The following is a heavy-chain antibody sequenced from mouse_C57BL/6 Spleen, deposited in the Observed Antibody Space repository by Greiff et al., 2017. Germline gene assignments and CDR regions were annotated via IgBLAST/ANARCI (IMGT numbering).Heavy chain of an antibody. CDR1: GYTFTSYW. Sequence: EVQLQQSGTVLVRPGASVKMSCKTSGYTFTSYWMHWVKQRPGQGLEWIGAIYPGNSDTSYNQKFKGKAKLTAVTSARTAYMELSRLTNEDAAVYYCTRYPEFSTTVVADYWGQGTTLTVSS. CDR2: IYPGNSDT. V-gene: IGHV1-5*01. D-gene: IGHD1-1*01. J-gene: IGHJ2*01. CDR3: TRYPEFSTTVVADY.